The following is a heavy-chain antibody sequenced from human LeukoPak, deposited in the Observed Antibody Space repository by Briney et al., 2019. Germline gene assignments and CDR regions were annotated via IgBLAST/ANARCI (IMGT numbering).Heavy chain of an antibody. Sequence: SVKVSCKASGGTFSSYAISWVRQAPGQGLEWMGRIIPILGIANYAQKFQGRVTVTADKSTSTAYMELSSLRSEDTAVYYCARHSSSYAFDIWGQGTMVTVSS. J-gene: IGHJ3*02. V-gene: IGHV1-69*04. D-gene: IGHD6-13*01. CDR2: IIPILGIA. CDR3: ARHSSSYAFDI. CDR1: GGTFSSYA.